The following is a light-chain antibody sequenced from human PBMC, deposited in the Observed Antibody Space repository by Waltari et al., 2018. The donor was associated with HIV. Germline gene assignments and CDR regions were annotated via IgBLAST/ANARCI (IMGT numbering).Light chain of an antibody. V-gene: IGKV3-20*01. Sequence: EIVLTQSPRTLSLSPGERATLSCRASQTISSMSLAWYQQKPGQAPRLVISGASYRATGFPDRFSGSGSGTDFTLTIHRLEPEDFATYYCQQTHSFPPLTFGQGTRLEVK. CDR1: QTISSMS. CDR2: GAS. J-gene: IGKJ5*01. CDR3: QQTHSFPPLT.